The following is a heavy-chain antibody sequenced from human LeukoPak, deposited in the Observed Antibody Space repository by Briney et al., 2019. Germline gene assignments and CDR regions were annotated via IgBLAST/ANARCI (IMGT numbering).Heavy chain of an antibody. D-gene: IGHD3-16*02. CDR2: IYYSGSA. CDR1: GGSISSGGYS. J-gene: IGHJ5*02. Sequence: SETLSLTCAVSGGSISSGGYSWSWIRQPPGKGLEWIGYIYYSGSASYNPSLKSRVTLSVDTSKNQFSLKLSSVTAADTAVYYCARDSLGGGVIGPWGQGTLVTVSS. V-gene: IGHV4-30-2*01. CDR3: ARDSLGGGVIGP.